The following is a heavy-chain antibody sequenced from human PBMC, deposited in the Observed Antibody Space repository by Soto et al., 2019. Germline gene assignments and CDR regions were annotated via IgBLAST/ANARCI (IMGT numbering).Heavy chain of an antibody. D-gene: IGHD1-26*01. CDR3: SGGVGDAF. CDR1: ESTVRRDW. Sequence: EVHLVESGGGLVQTGGSLRLSCAIYESTVRRDWMNWVRQAPGKGLEWVAHINQDGSEAYYVDSVKGRFTISRDNANNFLSLQMNSLSAGDTAMYYCSGGVGDAFWGQGTLVTVSS. J-gene: IGHJ4*02. V-gene: IGHV3-7*04. CDR2: INQDGSEA.